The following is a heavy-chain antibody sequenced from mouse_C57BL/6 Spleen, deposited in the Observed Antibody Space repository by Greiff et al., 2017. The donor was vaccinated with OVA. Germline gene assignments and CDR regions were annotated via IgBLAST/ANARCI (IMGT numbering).Heavy chain of an antibody. V-gene: IGHV3-6*01. D-gene: IGHD2-3*01. CDR1: GYSITSGYY. Sequence: EVHLVESGPGLVKPSQSLSLTCSVTGYSITSGYYWNWIRQFPGNKLEWMGYISYDGSNNYNPSLKNRISITRDTSKNQFFLKLNSVTTEDTATYYCAIPRYDGYYPWFAYWGQGTLVTVSA. J-gene: IGHJ3*01. CDR2: ISYDGSN. CDR3: AIPRYDGYYPWFAY.